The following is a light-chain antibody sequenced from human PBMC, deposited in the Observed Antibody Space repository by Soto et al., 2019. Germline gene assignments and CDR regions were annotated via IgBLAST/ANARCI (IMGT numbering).Light chain of an antibody. CDR2: KAS. V-gene: IGKV1-5*03. CDR3: QLFRT. CDR1: QSISSW. Sequence: DIQMTQSPSTLSASVGDRVTITCRASQSISSWLAWYQQKPGKAPKLLIYKASSLESGVPSRFSGSGSGTEFTLTISSLQPDDFAPYYCQLFRTFGQGTKVEIK. J-gene: IGKJ1*01.